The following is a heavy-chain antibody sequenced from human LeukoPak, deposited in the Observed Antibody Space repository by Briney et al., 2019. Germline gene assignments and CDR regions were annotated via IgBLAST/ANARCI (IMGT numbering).Heavy chain of an antibody. J-gene: IGHJ5*02. D-gene: IGHD6-13*01. V-gene: IGHV3-23*01. CDR2: ISGSGGST. Sequence: GGSLRLSCAASGFTFSSYGLNWVRQAPGKGLEWVSVISGSGGSTYYADSVKGRFTISRDNSKNTLYLQMNSLRAEDTAVYYCAKSGYSSSWSNAAVYNWFDPWGQGTLVTVSS. CDR1: GFTFSSYG. CDR3: AKSGYSSSWSNAAVYNWFDP.